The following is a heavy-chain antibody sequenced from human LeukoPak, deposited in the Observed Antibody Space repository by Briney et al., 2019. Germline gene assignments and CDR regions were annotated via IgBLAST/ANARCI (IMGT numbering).Heavy chain of an antibody. CDR3: ARSLGFGYYGSVFYSGCFYL. V-gene: IGHV1-69*13. Sequence: GASVTVSFKASGGTFISYAISWVRQAPGQGLEWMGGIIPIFGTANYAQKFQGRVTITADESTSTAYMELSSLRSEDTAVYYCARSLGFGYYGSVFYSGCFYLWGQGTLVTVSS. J-gene: IGHJ5*02. D-gene: IGHD3-10*01. CDR2: IIPIFGTA. CDR1: GGTFISYA.